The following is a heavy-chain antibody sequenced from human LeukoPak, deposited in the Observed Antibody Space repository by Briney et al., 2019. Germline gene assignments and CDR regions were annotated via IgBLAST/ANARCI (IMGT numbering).Heavy chain of an antibody. D-gene: IGHD5-24*01. CDR1: GYTFTNYG. CDR2: INTNNGNP. J-gene: IGHJ3*02. Sequence: ASVKVSCKASGYTFTNYGLNWVRQAPGLGLEWMGRINTNNGNPTYAQGFTGRFVFSLDTSVSTTYLQISSLKAEDTAVYYCARDRWGDGYNYFHAFDIWGQGTMVTVSS. V-gene: IGHV7-4-1*02. CDR3: ARDRWGDGYNYFHAFDI.